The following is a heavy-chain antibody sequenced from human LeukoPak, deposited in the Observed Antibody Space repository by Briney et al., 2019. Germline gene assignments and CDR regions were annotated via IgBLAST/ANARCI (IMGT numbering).Heavy chain of an antibody. V-gene: IGHV1-18*01. CDR3: ARDRSIVGATPASDY. J-gene: IGHJ4*02. CDR1: GGTFSSYA. CDR2: ISAYNGNT. D-gene: IGHD1-26*01. Sequence: GSSVKVSCKASGGTFSSYAISWVRQAPGQGLEGMGWISAYNGNTNYAQKLQGRVTMTTDTSTSTAYMELRSLRSDDTAVYYCARDRSIVGATPASDYWGQGTLVTVSS.